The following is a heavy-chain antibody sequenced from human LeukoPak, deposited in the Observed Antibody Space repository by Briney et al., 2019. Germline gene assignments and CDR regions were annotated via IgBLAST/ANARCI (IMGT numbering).Heavy chain of an antibody. J-gene: IGHJ4*02. D-gene: IGHD6-19*01. CDR2: INHSGST. V-gene: IGHV4-34*01. Sequence: SETLSLTCAVYGGSFSGYYWSWVRQPPGKGLEWIGEINHSGSTKYNPSLNSRVTISVDTSKNQFSLKLSSVTAADTAVYYCVSMYSSGCYNGYDYWGQGTLVTVSS. CDR1: GGSFSGYY. CDR3: VSMYSSGCYNGYDY.